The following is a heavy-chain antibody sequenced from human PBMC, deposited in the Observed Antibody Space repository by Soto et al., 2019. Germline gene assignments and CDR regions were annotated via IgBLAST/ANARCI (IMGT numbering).Heavy chain of an antibody. V-gene: IGHV3-30-3*01. D-gene: IGHD3-10*01. J-gene: IGHJ4*02. CDR1: GFTFSSFA. Sequence: PGGSLRLSCAASGFTFSSFAMHWVRQAPGKGLEWVAVISYDGSNKDYADSVKGRFTISRDNSKNTLYLQMNSLRAEDTAVYYCAKDEGSFGELDYWGQGTLVTVSS. CDR2: ISYDGSNK. CDR3: AKDEGSFGELDY.